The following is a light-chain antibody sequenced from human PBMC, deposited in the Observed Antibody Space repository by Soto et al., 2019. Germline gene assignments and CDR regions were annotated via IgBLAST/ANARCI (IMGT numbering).Light chain of an antibody. CDR2: GAS. CDR3: QQYNNSPYT. Sequence: EIVMTQSPATLSVSPGERATLSCRASQNVNTNLAWYQQTPGQAPRLLIYGASTRATGIPARFDGSGSGTEFTLTISSLQSEDFAIYYCQQYNNSPYTFGQGTKLEIK. V-gene: IGKV3-15*01. CDR1: QNVNTN. J-gene: IGKJ2*01.